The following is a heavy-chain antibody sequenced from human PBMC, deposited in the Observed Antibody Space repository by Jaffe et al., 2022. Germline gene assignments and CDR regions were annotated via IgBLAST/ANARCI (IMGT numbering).Heavy chain of an antibody. CDR1: GFTFSSYS. V-gene: IGHV3-21*01. D-gene: IGHD2-2*01. CDR3: ARVPDEDIVVVPAVGGYYYYYMDV. CDR2: ISSSSSYI. J-gene: IGHJ6*03. Sequence: EVQLVESGGGLVKPGGSLRLSCAASGFTFSSYSMNWVRQAPGKGLEWVSSISSSSSYIYYADSVKGRFTISRDNAKNSLYLQMNSLRAEDTAVYYCARVPDEDIVVVPAVGGYYYYYMDVWGKGTTVTVSS.